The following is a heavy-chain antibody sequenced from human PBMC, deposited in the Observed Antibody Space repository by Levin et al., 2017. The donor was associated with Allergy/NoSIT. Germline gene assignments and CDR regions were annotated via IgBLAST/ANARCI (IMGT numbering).Heavy chain of an antibody. CDR3: ARGTGYYDSGGYSNWFDP. CDR1: GYTFTNYG. Sequence: GESLKISCKASGYTFTNYGISWVRQAPGQGLEWMGWISADNGNAKYAQKFQGRVTLTTDKTTSTAHMDLRNLRSDDTAVYYCARGTGYYDSGGYSNWFDPWGQGTLVTVSS. D-gene: IGHD3-22*01. J-gene: IGHJ5*02. V-gene: IGHV1-18*01. CDR2: ISADNGNA.